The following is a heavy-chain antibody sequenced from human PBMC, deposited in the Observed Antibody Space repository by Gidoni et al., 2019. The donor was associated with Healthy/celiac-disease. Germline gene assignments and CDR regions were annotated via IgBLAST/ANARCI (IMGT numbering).Heavy chain of an antibody. CDR2: ISGSGGST. CDR1: GFTFSSYA. V-gene: IGHV3-23*01. J-gene: IGHJ4*02. CDR3: AKAIHYYDSSGYWQLDY. D-gene: IGHD3-22*01. Sequence: EVQLLESGGGLVQPGGSLRLSCAASGFTFSSYAMSWVRQAPGKGLEWVSAISGSGGSTYYADSVKGRFTISRDNSKNTLYLQMNSLRAEDTAVYYCAKAIHYYDSSGYWQLDYWGQGTLVTVSS.